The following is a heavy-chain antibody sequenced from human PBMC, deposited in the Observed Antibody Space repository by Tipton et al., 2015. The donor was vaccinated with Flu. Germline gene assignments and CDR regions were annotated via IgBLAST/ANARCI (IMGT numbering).Heavy chain of an antibody. V-gene: IGHV4-38-2*02. CDR3: ARDQGFGGGLAYDYYALDV. CDR1: GYSISSGYY. CDR2: IYHSGST. D-gene: IGHD3-10*01. Sequence: TLSLTCAVSGYSISSGYYWGWVRQPPGKGLEWIGTIYHSGSTYYNPSLKSRVTISVDTSKKQFSLQLRSVTAADTAVYYCARDQGFGGGLAYDYYALDVWGQGTTVTVSS. J-gene: IGHJ6*02.